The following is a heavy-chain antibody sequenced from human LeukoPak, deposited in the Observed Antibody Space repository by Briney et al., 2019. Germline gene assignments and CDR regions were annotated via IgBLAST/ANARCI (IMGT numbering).Heavy chain of an antibody. CDR2: IHHSGNT. J-gene: IGHJ4*02. D-gene: IGHD6-13*01. CDR1: GDSISSSHW. V-gene: IGHV4-4*02. Sequence: PSGTLSLTCAVSGDSISSSHWWTWIRQPPGKGLEWIGEIHHSGNTDYNPSLKSRVTISLDKSKNEFSLQMRSVPAADTAFYYCARDQSVRSWYFDSWGQGALVTVSS. CDR3: ARDQSVRSWYFDS.